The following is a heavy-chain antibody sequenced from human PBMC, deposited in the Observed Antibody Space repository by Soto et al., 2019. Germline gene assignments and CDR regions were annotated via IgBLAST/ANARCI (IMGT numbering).Heavy chain of an antibody. V-gene: IGHV4-59*01. D-gene: IGHD6-6*01. Sequence: QVQLQESGPGLVKPSETLSLTCTVSGGSISSYYWNWIRQPPGKGLGWIGYIYNSGNTNYNPSLRSRVIISIDTSKNQFSLQLTSVTAADTAVYYCAAPPRYWGQGTLVTVSS. CDR2: IYNSGNT. CDR3: AAPPRY. J-gene: IGHJ4*02. CDR1: GGSISSYY.